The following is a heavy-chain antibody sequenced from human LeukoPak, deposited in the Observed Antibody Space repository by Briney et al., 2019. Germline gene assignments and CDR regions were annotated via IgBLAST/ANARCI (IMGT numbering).Heavy chain of an antibody. CDR3: ARDTYEPGLIDF. D-gene: IGHD3-3*01. CDR2: INSGSSDK. J-gene: IGHJ4*02. Sequence: PGGSLRLSCAASGFTFSLYAMNWVSQVPGKGLEWVSYINSGSSDKHYTESVRGRFTISRDNAKKTLYLQMNSLRAEDTAVYYCARDTYEPGLIDFWGQGTLVSVSS. V-gene: IGHV3-21*05. CDR1: GFTFSLYA.